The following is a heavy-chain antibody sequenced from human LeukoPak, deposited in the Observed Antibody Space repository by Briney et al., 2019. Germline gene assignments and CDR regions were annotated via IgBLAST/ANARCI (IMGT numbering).Heavy chain of an antibody. V-gene: IGHV3-23*01. CDR2: ISVCVCST. J-gene: IGHJ4*02. CDR1: GFTFSSYA. D-gene: IGHD3-9*01. Sequence: GXSLRLSCAASGFTFSSYAMSWVRQAPGKGVEWFSAISVCVCSTYYADSVKGRFTISRDNSKNTLYLQMNSLRAEDTAVYYCAKDSGLLQYHLGQGTLVTVSS. CDR3: AKDSGLLQYH.